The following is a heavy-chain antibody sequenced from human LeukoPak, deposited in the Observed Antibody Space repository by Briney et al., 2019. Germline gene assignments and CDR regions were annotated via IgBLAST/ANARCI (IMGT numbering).Heavy chain of an antibody. CDR2: ISGGGGNT. D-gene: IGHD6-13*01. CDR1: GFTVNNYG. V-gene: IGHV3-23*01. J-gene: IGHJ4*02. Sequence: GGSLRLSCAASGFTVNNYGMNWVRQAPGKGLEWVSVISGGGGNTYYADSVKGRFTISRDKSKNTVDLQMNSLRAEDTVIYYCARDGSSSSYYFDYWGQGTLVTVSS. CDR3: ARDGSSSSYYFDY.